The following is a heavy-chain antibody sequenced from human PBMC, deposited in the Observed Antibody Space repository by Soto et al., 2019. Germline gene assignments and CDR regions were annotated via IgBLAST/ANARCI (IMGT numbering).Heavy chain of an antibody. D-gene: IGHD6-6*01. CDR1: GFTFGDYA. CDR2: IRSKAYGGTT. V-gene: IGHV3-49*03. CDR3: TRGGEYSSSSYYYYGMDV. Sequence: GGSLRLSCTASGFTFGDYAMSWFRQAPGKGLEWVGFIRSKAYGGTTEYAASVKGRFTISRDDSKSIAYLQMNSLKTEDTAVYYCTRGGEYSSSSYYYYGMDVWGQGTTVTVSS. J-gene: IGHJ6*02.